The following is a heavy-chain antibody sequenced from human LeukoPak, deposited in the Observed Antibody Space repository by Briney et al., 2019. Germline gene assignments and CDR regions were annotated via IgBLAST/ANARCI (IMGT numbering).Heavy chain of an antibody. CDR1: GGSMSSYY. CDR3: ARRVAGAATIYYYYYMDV. D-gene: IGHD2-15*01. V-gene: IGHV4-4*07. Sequence: SETLSLTCTVSGGSMSSYYWSWIRQPAGKGLEWIGRIYTSGSTNYITPLKSRVTISVDTSKNQFSLKLSSVTAADTAVYYCARRVAGAATIYYYYYMDVWGKGTTVTVSS. CDR2: IYTSGST. J-gene: IGHJ6*03.